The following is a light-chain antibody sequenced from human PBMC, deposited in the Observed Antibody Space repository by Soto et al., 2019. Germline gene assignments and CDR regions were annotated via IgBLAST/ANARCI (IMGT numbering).Light chain of an antibody. J-gene: IGLJ1*01. Sequence: QSALTQPPSASGSPGQSVTISCTGTKNDIGVYDYVSWYQQHPGKAPRLIIYEVVQRPSGVSGRFSGSKSGNTASLTVSGLQAADEADYFCRSYTSSNTYVFGSGTKGTVL. CDR3: RSYTSSNTYV. CDR2: EVV. V-gene: IGLV2-8*01. CDR1: KNDIGVYDY.